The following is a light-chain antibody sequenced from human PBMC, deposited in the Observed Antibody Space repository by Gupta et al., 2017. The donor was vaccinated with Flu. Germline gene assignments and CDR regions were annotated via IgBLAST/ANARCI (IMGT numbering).Light chain of an antibody. CDR3: MQGSRWPWA. Sequence: ISCRSSQSLVYSDGNTYLHWFQQRPGQSPRSLIYQVSHRESGVPDRFSGSGSGTDFTLKISRVEAEDVGVYYCMQGSRWPWAFGQGTKVEIK. CDR2: QVS. CDR1: QSLVYSDGNTY. J-gene: IGKJ1*01. V-gene: IGKV2-30*01.